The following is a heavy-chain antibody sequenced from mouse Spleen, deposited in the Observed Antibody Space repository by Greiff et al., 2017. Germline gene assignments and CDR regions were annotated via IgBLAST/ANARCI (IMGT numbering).Heavy chain of an antibody. V-gene: IGHV1-39*01. CDR2: INLNYGTT. D-gene: IGHD2-4*01. CDR1: GYSFTDYN. Sequence: VQLQQSGPELVKPGASGKISCKASGYSFTDYNMNWVKQSNGKSLEWIGVINLNYGTTSNNQKFKGKATLTVDQSSSTAYMQLNSLTSEDSAVYYCARRDDYDDYYAMDYWGQGTSVTVSS. J-gene: IGHJ4*01. CDR3: ARRDDYDDYYAMDY.